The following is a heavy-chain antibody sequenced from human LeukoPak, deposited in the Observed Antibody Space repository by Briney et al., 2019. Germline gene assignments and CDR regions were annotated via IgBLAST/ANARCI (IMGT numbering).Heavy chain of an antibody. Sequence: SETLSLTCAVYGGSFSGYYWSWIRQPPGKGLEWIGEINHSGSTNYNPSLKSRVTISVDTSKNQFSLKLSSVTAADTAVYYCARRLVVVPAATNWFDPWGQGTLVTVSS. J-gene: IGHJ5*02. CDR2: INHSGST. V-gene: IGHV4-34*01. CDR1: GGSFSGYY. CDR3: ARRLVVVPAATNWFDP. D-gene: IGHD2-2*01.